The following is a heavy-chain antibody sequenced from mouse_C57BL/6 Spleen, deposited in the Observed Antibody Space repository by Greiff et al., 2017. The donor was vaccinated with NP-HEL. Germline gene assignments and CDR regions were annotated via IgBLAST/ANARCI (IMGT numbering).Heavy chain of an antibody. V-gene: IGHV1-66*01. D-gene: IGHD1-1*01. Sequence: QVQLQQSGPELVKPGASVKISCKASGYSFTSYYIHWVKQRPGQGLEWIGWIYPGSGNTKYNEKFKGKATLTADTSSSTAYMQLSSLTSEDSAVYYCARNYVGAMDYWGQGTSVTVSS. CDR3: ARNYVGAMDY. J-gene: IGHJ4*01. CDR2: IYPGSGNT. CDR1: GYSFTSYY.